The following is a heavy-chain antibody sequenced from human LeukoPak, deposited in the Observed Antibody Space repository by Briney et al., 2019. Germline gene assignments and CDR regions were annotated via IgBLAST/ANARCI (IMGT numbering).Heavy chain of an antibody. CDR2: IYHSGST. V-gene: IGHV4-38-2*02. D-gene: IGHD2-15*01. Sequence: KASETLSLTCTVSGYSISSGYYCGWIRQPPGQGLEWIGSIYHSGSTYYNPSLKSRVTRSVVTSNNQFSLKLGSVTAAGTAVYYCASAILYFSGGSCYYPFDYWGQGTPVTVCS. CDR1: GYSISSGYY. J-gene: IGHJ4*02. CDR3: ASAILYFSGGSCYYPFDY.